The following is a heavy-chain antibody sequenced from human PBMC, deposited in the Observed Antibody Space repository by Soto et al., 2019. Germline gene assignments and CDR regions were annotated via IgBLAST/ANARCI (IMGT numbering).Heavy chain of an antibody. CDR2: INAGNGNT. V-gene: IGHV1-3*01. D-gene: IGHD2-2*01. J-gene: IGHJ6*02. Sequence: GASVKVSCKASGYTFTSYAMHWVRQAPGQRLEWMGWINAGNGNTKYSQKFQGRVTITRDTSASTAYMELSSLRSEDTAVYYCARDRGFVVVVPAGGMDVWGQGTTVTVS. CDR3: ARDRGFVVVVPAGGMDV. CDR1: GYTFTSYA.